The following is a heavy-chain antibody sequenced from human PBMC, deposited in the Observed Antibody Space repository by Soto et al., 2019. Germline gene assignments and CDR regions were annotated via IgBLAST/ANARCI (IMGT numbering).Heavy chain of an antibody. V-gene: IGHV1-69*06. CDR1: EGTFSSYS. J-gene: IGHJ6*02. CDR2: IIPLLGTA. Sequence: QEELVQSGAEVKKPGSSVNVSCKASEGTFSSYSITWVRQAPGHRLEWMGEIIPLLGTANYAQKFQGRVTITGDKSTSTIYMGLSSLRSDATAVYYCARDPVDLFGYMDVWGQGTTVTVSS. CDR3: ARDPVDLFGYMDV. D-gene: IGHD6-25*01.